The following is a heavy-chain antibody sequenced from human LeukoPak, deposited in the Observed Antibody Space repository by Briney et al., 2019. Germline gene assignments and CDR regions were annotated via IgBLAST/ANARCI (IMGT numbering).Heavy chain of an antibody. V-gene: IGHV4-59*01. D-gene: IGHD2-21*02. J-gene: IGHJ4*02. CDR3: ASHKGRATAVDY. Sequence: SETLSLTCTVSGGSFSSYYWTWIRQPPGKGRQWIGYIYYIGSTSYNPSLKSRVAMSVDTSKSQFSLKLSSVTTADTAVYYCASHKGRATAVDYWGQGTLVTVSS. CDR1: GGSFSSYY. CDR2: IYYIGST.